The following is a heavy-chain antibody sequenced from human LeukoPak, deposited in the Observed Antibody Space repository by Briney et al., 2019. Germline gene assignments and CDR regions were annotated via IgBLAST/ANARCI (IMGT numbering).Heavy chain of an antibody. V-gene: IGHV3-30*04. Sequence: GGSLRLSCAASGFTFSNYAIHWVRQAPGKGLDWVAVISYDGSYKDYADSVKGRFTISRDNSRNMVNLQMNSLRAEDTAVYYCARGARKGDDYGGFFDYWGQGTLVSVSS. D-gene: IGHD4-23*01. CDR1: GFTFSNYA. CDR3: ARGARKGDDYGGFFDY. CDR2: ISYDGSYK. J-gene: IGHJ4*02.